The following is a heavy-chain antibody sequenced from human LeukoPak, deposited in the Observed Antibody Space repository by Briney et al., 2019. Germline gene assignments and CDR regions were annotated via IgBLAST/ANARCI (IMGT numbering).Heavy chain of an antibody. CDR3: ARDPSSGGWYGDY. CDR1: GGTFSSYA. J-gene: IGHJ4*02. V-gene: IGHV1-69*01. CDR2: IIPIFGTA. Sequence: SVKVSCKASGGTFSSYAISWVRQAPGQGLEWMGGIIPIFGTANYAQKFQGRVTITADESTSTAYMELSSLRAEDTAVYYCARDPSSGGWYGDYWGQGTLVTVSS. D-gene: IGHD6-19*01.